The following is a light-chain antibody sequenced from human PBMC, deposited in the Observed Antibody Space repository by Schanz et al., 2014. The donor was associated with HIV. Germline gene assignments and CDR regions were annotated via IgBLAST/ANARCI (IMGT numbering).Light chain of an antibody. CDR2: GAS. V-gene: IGKV3-20*01. Sequence: EIVLTQSPGSLSLSPGERATLSCRASHTVSGDYLAWYQQKPGQAPRLLIYGASSRATGIPDRFSGGGSGTDFTLTISGLEPEDFAVYYCQQYDSPPWTFGQGTKVEIK. CDR3: QQYDSPPWT. J-gene: IGKJ1*01. CDR1: HTVSGDY.